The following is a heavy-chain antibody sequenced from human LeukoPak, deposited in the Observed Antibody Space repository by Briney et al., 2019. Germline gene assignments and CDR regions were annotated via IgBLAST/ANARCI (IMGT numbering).Heavy chain of an antibody. Sequence: SETLSLTCTVSGGSISSYYWSWIRQPPGKGLEWIGYIYYSGSTSYNPSLKSRVTISVDTSKNQFSLKLSSVTAADTAVYYCARDKDDGYFDYWGQGTLVTVSS. CDR3: ARDKDDGYFDY. V-gene: IGHV4-59*01. CDR1: GGSISSYY. CDR2: IYYSGST. D-gene: IGHD1-1*01. J-gene: IGHJ4*02.